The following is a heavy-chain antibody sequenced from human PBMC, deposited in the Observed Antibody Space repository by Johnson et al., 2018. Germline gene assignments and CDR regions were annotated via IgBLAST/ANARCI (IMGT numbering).Heavy chain of an antibody. CDR1: GFTFSRYW. V-gene: IGHV3-7*01. CDR2: IKQDGSEK. D-gene: IGHD3-22*01. J-gene: IGHJ4*02. CDR3: GRDPGYFDNRGPWDD. Sequence: VRLVQSGGGLVQPGGSLRLSCAASGFTFSRYWMSWVRQAPGKGLEWVATIKQDGSEKYFVDSVKGRFTISRDNAKKSLYLQMNSRRAEDTAVYYCGRDPGYFDNRGPWDDWGQGTQVTVSS.